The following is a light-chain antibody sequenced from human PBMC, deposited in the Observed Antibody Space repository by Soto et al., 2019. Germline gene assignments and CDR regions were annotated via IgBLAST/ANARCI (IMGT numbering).Light chain of an antibody. CDR1: SSDVGGSNY. CDR2: DVN. V-gene: IGLV2-14*01. J-gene: IGLJ2*01. Sequence: QSALTQPASVSGSPGQSITIPCTGTSSDVGGSNYVSWYQQHPGKAPKLMIYDVNDRPSGISNRFSGSKSGNTASLTISGLQAEDEADYYCSSYRSGSTLVFGGGTKLTVL. CDR3: SSYRSGSTLV.